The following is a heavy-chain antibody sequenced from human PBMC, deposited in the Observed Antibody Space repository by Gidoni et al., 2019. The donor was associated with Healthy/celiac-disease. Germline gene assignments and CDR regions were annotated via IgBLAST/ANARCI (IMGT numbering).Heavy chain of an antibody. CDR2: ISGSGGST. J-gene: IGHJ4*02. Sequence: EVQLVESGGGLVQPGGSLRLSWAASGVTFSSYVMSWVRQAPGKGLGWFSAISGSGGSTYYADSVKGRFTISRDNSKNTLYLHMNSLRAEDTAVYYCAKRSSIAAAGTGLFDYWGQGTLVTVSS. CDR3: AKRSSIAAAGTGLFDY. V-gene: IGHV3-23*04. CDR1: GVTFSSYV. D-gene: IGHD6-13*01.